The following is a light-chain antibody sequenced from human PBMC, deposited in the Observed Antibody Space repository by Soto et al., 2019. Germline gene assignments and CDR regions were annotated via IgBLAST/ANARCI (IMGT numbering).Light chain of an antibody. CDR2: WAS. V-gene: IGKV4-1*01. CDR1: QSVLYSSKNKNY. Sequence: DIVMTQSPDSLGVSLGERAAINCNSSQSVLYSSKNKNYLAWYQQKPGQPPKLLIYWASTRESGVPDRFSGSGSGTDFTLTISSLQAEDVAVYYCQQYYITPPAFGGGTKVDI. J-gene: IGKJ4*01. CDR3: QQYYITPPA.